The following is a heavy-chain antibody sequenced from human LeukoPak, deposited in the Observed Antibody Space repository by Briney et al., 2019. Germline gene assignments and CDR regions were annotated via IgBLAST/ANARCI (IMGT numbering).Heavy chain of an antibody. D-gene: IGHD3-10*01. J-gene: IGHJ4*02. CDR1: GGTFSSYI. Sequence: SVKVSCKASGGTFSSYIISWVRQAPGQGLEWMGGIIPIFGTSNYAQKFQGRVTITADESTSTAYMELSSLRSEDTAVYYCASGTRSMVRGVSRFDYWGQGTLVTVSS. CDR2: IIPIFGTS. V-gene: IGHV1-69*13. CDR3: ASGTRSMVRGVSRFDY.